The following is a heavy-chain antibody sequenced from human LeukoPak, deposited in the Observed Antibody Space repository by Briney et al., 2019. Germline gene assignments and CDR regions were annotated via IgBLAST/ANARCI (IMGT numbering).Heavy chain of an antibody. D-gene: IGHD6-6*01. CDR1: GFTSSSYW. CDR2: IKKDGSEK. Sequence: GGSLRLSCAASGFTSSSYWMSWVRQAPGKGLEWVANIKKDGSEKYYVDSVKGRFTISRDNAKNSLYLQMNSLRAEDTAVYYCAKWKYSNSGIDDYWGQGTLVTVSS. CDR3: AKWKYSNSGIDDY. J-gene: IGHJ4*02. V-gene: IGHV3-7*03.